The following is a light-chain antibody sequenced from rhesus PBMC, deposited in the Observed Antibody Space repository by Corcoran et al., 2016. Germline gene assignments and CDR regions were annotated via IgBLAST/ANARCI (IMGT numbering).Light chain of an antibody. CDR2: KAS. J-gene: IGKJ1*01. Sequence: DIQMTQSPSSLSASVGDRVTITCRASENVNNYLNWYQQKPGKVPKLLIYKASTLQSGVPSRFCGSGVGTCYPFTISSLQPEDVATYYCQHGYGTPRTFGQGTKVEIK. V-gene: IGKV1-74*01. CDR1: ENVNNY. CDR3: QHGYGTPRT.